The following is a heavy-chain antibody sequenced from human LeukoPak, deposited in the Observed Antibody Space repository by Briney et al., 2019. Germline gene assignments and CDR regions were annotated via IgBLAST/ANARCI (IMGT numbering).Heavy chain of an antibody. V-gene: IGHV4-61*02. D-gene: IGHD6-13*01. CDR2: IYTSGST. J-gene: IGHJ4*02. CDR1: GGSISSGSYY. CDR3: ASLRGSSRYRDY. Sequence: SETLSLTCTVSGGSISSGSYYWSWIRQPAGKGLEWIGRIYTSGSTNYNPSLKSRVTISVDTSKNQFSLKLSSVTAADTAVYYCASLRGSSRYRDYWGQGTLVTVSS.